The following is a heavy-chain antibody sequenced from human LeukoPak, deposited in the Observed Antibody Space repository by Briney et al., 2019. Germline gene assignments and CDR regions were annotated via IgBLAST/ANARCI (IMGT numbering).Heavy chain of an antibody. V-gene: IGHV3-23*01. J-gene: IGHJ4*02. D-gene: IGHD6-19*01. CDR2: ISNGGITT. CDR3: VKLWSGSGSKFGFDS. CDR1: GFTFGTYA. Sequence: GGSLRLSCAAAGFTFGTYAMSWVRQTPGKSLEWVSIISNGGITTYYADSVRGRFTISRDNSKNRLYLQMSSLRAEDTAVYYCVKLWSGSGSKFGFDSWGQGTLVTVSS.